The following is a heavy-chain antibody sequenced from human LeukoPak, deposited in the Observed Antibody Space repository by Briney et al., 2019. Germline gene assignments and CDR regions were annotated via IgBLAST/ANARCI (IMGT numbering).Heavy chain of an antibody. Sequence: PGGSLRLSCAASGFTSTPSELNWVRQAPGEGMEWIWYISHTGSLTYYADSVKGRFTISRDNAKNFLYLQMNSLRVEDTGIYYCSSYCSEGTCYGYFHHWGQGTLVSVSS. J-gene: IGHJ1*01. CDR3: SSYCSEGTCYGYFHH. D-gene: IGHD2-15*01. V-gene: IGHV3-48*03. CDR1: GFTSTPSE. CDR2: ISHTGSLT.